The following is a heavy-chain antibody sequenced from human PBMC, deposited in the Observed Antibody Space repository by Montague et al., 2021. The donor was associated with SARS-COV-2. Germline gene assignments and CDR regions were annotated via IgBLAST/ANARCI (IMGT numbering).Heavy chain of an antibody. D-gene: IGHD3-10*01. CDR1: GGSISSSSYY. V-gene: IGHV4-39*01. CDR2: IYYSAST. Sequence: SETLSLTCTVSGGSISSSSYYWGWIRQPPGKGLEWIGSIYYSASTYYNPSLKSRVTISVDTSKNQFSVKLSSVTAADTAVYYCARPHGSGAGGDAFDYWGQGTMVTVSS. CDR3: ARPHGSGAGGDAFDY. J-gene: IGHJ3*01.